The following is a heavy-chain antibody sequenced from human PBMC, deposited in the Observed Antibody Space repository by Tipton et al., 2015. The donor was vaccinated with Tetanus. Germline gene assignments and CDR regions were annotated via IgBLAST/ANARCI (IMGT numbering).Heavy chain of an antibody. Sequence: SLRLSCAASGFTFSSYEMNWVRQAPGKGLEWVSYISSSGSTIYYADSVKGRFTISRDNAKNSLYLQMNSLRAEDTAVYYCARLRITMVRGAGGDYWGQGTLVTVSS. CDR1: GFTFSSYE. D-gene: IGHD3-10*01. V-gene: IGHV3-48*03. J-gene: IGHJ4*02. CDR2: ISSSGSTI. CDR3: ARLRITMVRGAGGDY.